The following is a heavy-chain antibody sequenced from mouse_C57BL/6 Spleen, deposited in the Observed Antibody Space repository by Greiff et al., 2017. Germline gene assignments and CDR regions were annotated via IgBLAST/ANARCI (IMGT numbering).Heavy chain of an antibody. Sequence: EVKLVESGPGLVKPSQSLSLTCSVTGYSITSGYYWNWIRQFPGNKLEWMGYISYDGSNNYNPSLKNRISITRDTSKNQFFLKLNSVTTEDTATYYCAREYGTGGAMDYWGQGTSATVSS. V-gene: IGHV3-6*01. CDR3: AREYGTGGAMDY. CDR2: ISYDGSN. CDR1: GYSITSGYY. J-gene: IGHJ4*01. D-gene: IGHD2-10*02.